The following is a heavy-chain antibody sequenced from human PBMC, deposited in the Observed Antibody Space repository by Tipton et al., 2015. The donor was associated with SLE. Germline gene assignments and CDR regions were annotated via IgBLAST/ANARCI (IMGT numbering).Heavy chain of an antibody. V-gene: IGHV4-39*07. D-gene: IGHD1-26*01. CDR3: VRHSFSGDYFDF. J-gene: IGHJ4*02. CDR1: GDSISSSTYY. Sequence: TLRLSCIVSGDSISSSTYYWGWIRQPPGKGLEWIGHMYYSGYTYYNPSLESRVTISVDTSKNHLSLKLSSVTAADTAVYYCVRHSFSGDYFDFWGQGTLLTVSS. CDR2: MYYSGYT.